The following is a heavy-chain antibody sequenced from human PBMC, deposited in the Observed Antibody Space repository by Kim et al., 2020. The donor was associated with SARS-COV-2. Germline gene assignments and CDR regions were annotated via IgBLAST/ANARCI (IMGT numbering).Heavy chain of an antibody. J-gene: IGHJ4*02. Sequence: GGSLRLSCAASGFTFSSYAISWVRQAPGKGLEWVASTSGTGDRTYYADPVRGRFTVSRDISKKTLYVQMNSLRVEDTAVYYCAIDVLLSAATPEHFDCWGQGTLVTVSS. CDR3: AIDVLLSAATPEHFDC. D-gene: IGHD2-15*01. CDR2: TSGTGDRT. CDR1: GFTFSSYA. V-gene: IGHV3-23*01.